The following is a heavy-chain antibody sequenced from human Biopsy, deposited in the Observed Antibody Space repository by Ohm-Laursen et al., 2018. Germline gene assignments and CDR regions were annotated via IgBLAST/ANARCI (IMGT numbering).Heavy chain of an antibody. CDR1: GASVKTSGYF. J-gene: IGHJ2*01. V-gene: IGHV4-31*03. D-gene: IGHD3-9*01. Sequence: PSDTLSLTCSVSGASVKTSGYFWAWIRQRPGKGLEWIGYISYNERTHYNPSLTSRLAISFDTSNNRISRQLRSVSVADTAVYYCVREPKTGTAEAWYFDLWGRGSPVTVPS. CDR3: VREPKTGTAEAWYFDL. CDR2: ISYNERT.